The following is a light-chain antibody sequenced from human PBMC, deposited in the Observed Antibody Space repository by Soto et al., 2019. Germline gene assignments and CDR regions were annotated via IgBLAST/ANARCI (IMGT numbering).Light chain of an antibody. CDR1: QTLYNN. Sequence: EIVMTQSPATLSVSPGERATLSCRASQTLYNNLAWYQQKLGQAPRLLIYGASARATDIPARFSGSGSGTEFTLTISGLQSEDFAIYYCQQYSDWPLIFGGGTKVEIK. J-gene: IGKJ4*01. CDR3: QQYSDWPLI. V-gene: IGKV3-15*01. CDR2: GAS.